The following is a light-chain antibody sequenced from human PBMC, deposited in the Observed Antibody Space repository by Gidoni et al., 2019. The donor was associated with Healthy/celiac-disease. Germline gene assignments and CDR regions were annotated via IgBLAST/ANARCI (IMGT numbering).Light chain of an antibody. Sequence: SYVLTQPPSVSVAPGQTARITCGGNNLGSKSVHWYQQKPGKAPVLVVYDDSDGPSGIPERCAGSNSGNTATLTISRVEAGDEADYYCQVWDSSSDHPHVVFGGGTKLTV. CDR2: DDS. V-gene: IGLV3-21*02. CDR3: QVWDSSSDHPHVV. J-gene: IGLJ2*01. CDR1: NLGSKS.